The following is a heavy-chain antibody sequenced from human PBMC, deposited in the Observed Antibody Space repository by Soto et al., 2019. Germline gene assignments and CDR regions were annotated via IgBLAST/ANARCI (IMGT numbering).Heavy chain of an antibody. CDR3: ASRYGPGFAH. CDR1: GGSISSYY. CDR2: IYYSGST. D-gene: IGHD4-17*01. V-gene: IGHV4-59*08. J-gene: IGHJ4*02. Sequence: QVQLQESGPGLVKPSETLSLTCTVSGGSISSYYWSWIRQPPGKGLEWIGYIYYSGSTNYNPSLKSRVTIAVNTSKNQFSLKLRSVTAADAAVSYCASRYGPGFAHRGQGALVTVAS.